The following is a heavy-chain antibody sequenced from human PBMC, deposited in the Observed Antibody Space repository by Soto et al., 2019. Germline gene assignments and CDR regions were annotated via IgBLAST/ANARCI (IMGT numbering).Heavy chain of an antibody. V-gene: IGHV3-23*01. Sequence: GGSLRLSCAASGFTFSSYAMSWVRQAPGKGLEWVSAISGSGGSTYYADSVKGRFTISRDNSKNTLYLQMNSLRAEDTAVYYCAKXWSNSSGWYEYYYGMDVWGQGTTVTVSS. J-gene: IGHJ6*02. CDR1: GFTFSSYA. CDR2: ISGSGGST. D-gene: IGHD6-19*01. CDR3: AKXWSNSSGWYEYYYGMDV.